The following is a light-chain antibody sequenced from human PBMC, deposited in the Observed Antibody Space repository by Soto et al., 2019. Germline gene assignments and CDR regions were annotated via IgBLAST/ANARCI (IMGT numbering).Light chain of an antibody. Sequence: EVVMTQSPGTLSLSPGERATLSCRASQSVSSNYFAWYQQKPGQAPRLLIYGVSSRATGIPDRFSGSGSGTDFTLTINSLQPDDFATYYCQQYSVYWTFGQGTKVDIK. V-gene: IGKV3-20*01. CDR3: QQYSVYWT. CDR1: QSVSSNY. J-gene: IGKJ1*01. CDR2: GVS.